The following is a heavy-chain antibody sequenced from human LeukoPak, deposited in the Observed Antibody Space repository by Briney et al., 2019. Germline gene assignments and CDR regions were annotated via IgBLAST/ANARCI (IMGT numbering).Heavy chain of an antibody. CDR1: GYTFTGYY. CDR2: MNPNSGNT. D-gene: IGHD3-10*01. J-gene: IGHJ4*02. Sequence: ASVKVSCKASGYTFTGYYMHWVRQATGQGLEWMGWMNPNSGNTNYAQKLQGRVTMTTDTSTSTAYMELRSLRSDDTAVYYCARDPYGRYFDYWGQGTLVTVSS. V-gene: IGHV1-18*04. CDR3: ARDPYGRYFDY.